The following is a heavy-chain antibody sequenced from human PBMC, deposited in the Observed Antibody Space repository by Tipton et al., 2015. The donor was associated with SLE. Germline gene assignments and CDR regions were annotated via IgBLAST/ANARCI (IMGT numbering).Heavy chain of an antibody. Sequence: TLSLTCTVSGGSIGNRNSYWGWIRQPPGKGLEWIGSISYSGRTFHNASLKSRLTMFVDTSKNLFSLELTSVTAADTSVYYCARHNIGTNSYIGAVDFWGPGTLVTVST. CDR3: ARHNIGTNSYIGAVDF. D-gene: IGHD2/OR15-2a*01. V-gene: IGHV4-39*02. CDR1: GGSIGNRNSY. CDR2: ISYSGRT. J-gene: IGHJ3*01.